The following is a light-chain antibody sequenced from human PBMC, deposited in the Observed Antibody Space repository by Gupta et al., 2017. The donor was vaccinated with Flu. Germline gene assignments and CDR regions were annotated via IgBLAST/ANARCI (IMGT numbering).Light chain of an antibody. V-gene: IGLV3-1*01. Sequence: SYELPQPPSVSVYPVQTASITCSGDKLGDKYACWYQQKPGQSPVLVIYQDSKRPSGIPERFSGSNSGNTATLTISGTQAMDEADYYCQAWDSSSWVFGGGTKLTVL. CDR2: QDS. J-gene: IGLJ3*02. CDR1: KLGDKY. CDR3: QAWDSSSWV.